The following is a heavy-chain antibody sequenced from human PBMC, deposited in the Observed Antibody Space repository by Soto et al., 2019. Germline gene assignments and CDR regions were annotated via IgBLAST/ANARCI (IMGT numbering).Heavy chain of an antibody. CDR3: ARRPYSSGWYDY. J-gene: IGHJ4*02. V-gene: IGHV4-31*03. CDR2: IYYSGST. CDR1: GGSISSGSYY. Sequence: QVQLQESGPGLVKPSQTLSLTCTVSGGSISSGSYYWSWIRQHPGKGLEWIGYIYYSGSTYSNPCITSRVTISLATSKNQFSRKLSSVTAADTAVYYCARRPYSSGWYDYWGQGTLVTVSS. D-gene: IGHD6-19*01.